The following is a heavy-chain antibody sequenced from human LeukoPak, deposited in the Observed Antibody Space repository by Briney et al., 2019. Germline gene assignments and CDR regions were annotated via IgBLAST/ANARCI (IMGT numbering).Heavy chain of an antibody. Sequence: GGSLRLSCAASGFTFSSYWMTWVRQAPGKGLEWLSYISGSGGDTNYADSVRGRFTISRDNAKNSLYLQMNSLRAEDTAVYYCAREKEYRPYYFDYWGQGTLVTVSS. V-gene: IGHV3-21*05. J-gene: IGHJ4*02. CDR3: AREKEYRPYYFDY. D-gene: IGHD6-6*01. CDR2: ISGSGGDT. CDR1: GFTFSSYW.